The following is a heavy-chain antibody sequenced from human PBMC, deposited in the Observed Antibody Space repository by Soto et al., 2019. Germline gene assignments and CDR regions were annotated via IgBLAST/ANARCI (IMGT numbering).Heavy chain of an antibody. J-gene: IGHJ6*02. Sequence: EVQMVESGGGLVKPGESLRLSCTASGFTFTKAWMNWVRQAPGKGLEWVGRIKNISDGGTTDYTAPVKGRFTISRDDSKNTLYLQMDGLKTEDTAVYYCATAITEVRGLTHSYYSYYYGMAVWGQGTTVTVSS. D-gene: IGHD3-10*01. CDR2: IKNISDGGTT. V-gene: IGHV3-15*07. CDR3: ATAITEVRGLTHSYYSYYYGMAV. CDR1: GFTFTKAW.